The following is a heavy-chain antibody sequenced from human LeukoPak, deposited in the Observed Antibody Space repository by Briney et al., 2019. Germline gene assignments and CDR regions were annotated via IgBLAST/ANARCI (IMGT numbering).Heavy chain of an antibody. V-gene: IGHV3-7*01. CDR1: GFTFSRYW. Sequence: GGSLRLSCAASGFTFSRYWMSWVRQAPGKGLEWVANIKQDGSEKYYVDSVKGRFTISRDNAKNSLYLQVNSLRVEDTAVYYCASLNYGQVWGSPHYYFDYWGQGILVTVSS. J-gene: IGHJ4*02. CDR2: IKQDGSEK. D-gene: IGHD3-16*01. CDR3: ASLNYGQVWGSPHYYFDY.